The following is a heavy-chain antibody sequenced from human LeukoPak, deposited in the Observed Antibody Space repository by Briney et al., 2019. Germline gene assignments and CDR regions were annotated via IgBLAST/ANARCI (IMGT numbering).Heavy chain of an antibody. V-gene: IGHV1-18*04. CDR2: ITTYNGNT. J-gene: IGHJ4*02. CDR1: GYTFTVYF. CDR3: ARGYDYGDYVGDFDY. Sequence: ASVKVSCKASGYTFTVYFMHWVRQAPGQGLEWMGWITTYNGNTHYAQKLQGRVTMTTETSTSTAYMDLRGLRSDDTAVYYCARGYDYGDYVGDFDYWGQGTLVTVSS. D-gene: IGHD4-17*01.